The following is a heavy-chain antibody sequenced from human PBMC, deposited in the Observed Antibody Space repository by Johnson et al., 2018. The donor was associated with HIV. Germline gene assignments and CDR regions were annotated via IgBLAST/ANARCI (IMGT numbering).Heavy chain of an antibody. CDR1: GFIFRDYY. CDR3: AKDLGIVGAVHRTFDI. Sequence: QVQLVESGGGLVKPGGSLRLSCAVSGFIFRDYYMSWIRQAPGKGLEWVSYISSSGKSTNYADSVTGRFTISRDNAKNTLYLQMNSLRAEDTAVYYCAKDLGIVGAVHRTFDIWGQVTMVTVSS. V-gene: IGHV3-11*04. D-gene: IGHD1-26*01. J-gene: IGHJ3*02. CDR2: ISSSGKST.